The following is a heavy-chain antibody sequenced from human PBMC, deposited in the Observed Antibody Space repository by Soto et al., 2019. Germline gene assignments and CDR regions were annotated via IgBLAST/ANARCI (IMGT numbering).Heavy chain of an antibody. CDR2: IYYSGST. J-gene: IGHJ4*02. CDR3: ARRRSGRNGGYFDY. V-gene: IGHV4-39*01. D-gene: IGHD2-15*01. Sequence: QLQLQESGPGLVKPSETLSLTCTVSGGSISSSSYYWGWIRQPPGKGLEWIGSIYYSGSTYYNPSLKSRVTISVDTSKNQFSLKLSSVTAADTAVHYCARRRSGRNGGYFDYWGQGTLVTVSS. CDR1: GGSISSSSYY.